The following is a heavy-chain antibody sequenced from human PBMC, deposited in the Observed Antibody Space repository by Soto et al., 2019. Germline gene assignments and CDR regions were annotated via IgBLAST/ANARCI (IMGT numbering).Heavy chain of an antibody. V-gene: IGHV3-23*01. Sequence: AGGAPRLSWTGSGVILSRCAPSGGRQAPGKGLECVSGISGSGGNTYYADSVEGRFTISRDNSKNTLYLQMNSLRAEDTAVYYCAKSIPARPFDYWGQGALVTVSS. CDR1: GVILSRCA. CDR2: ISGSGGNT. CDR3: AKSIPARPFDY. J-gene: IGHJ4*02. D-gene: IGHD6-6*01.